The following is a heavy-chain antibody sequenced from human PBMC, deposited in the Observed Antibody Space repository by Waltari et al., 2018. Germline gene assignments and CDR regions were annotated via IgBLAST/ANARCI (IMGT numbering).Heavy chain of an antibody. CDR2: IRTKFYGAPT. D-gene: IGHD6-19*01. J-gene: IGHJ4*02. CDR1: GFTFDDYA. Sequence: EVHLVQSGGGLVQPGRSLRLSCTSSGFTFDDYAMTWYRQAPGKGLGWVGFIRTKFYGAPTEYAASVEGRFTISRDDSKGIAYLHLNGLKTEDTGVYYCARVLESSGFNFDSWGQGTLVTVSS. V-gene: IGHV3-49*03. CDR3: ARVLESSGFNFDS.